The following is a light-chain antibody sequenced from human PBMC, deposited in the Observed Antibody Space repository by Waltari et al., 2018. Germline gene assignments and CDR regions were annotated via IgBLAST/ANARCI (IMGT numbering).Light chain of an antibody. V-gene: IGLV1-44*01. CDR2: SNK. Sequence: QSVLTQPPSASGTPGQRVTISCSGSSSNIGSNTVNWYQQLPGTAPKLLIYSNKPRPSGFPDRFSGSKSGTSASLAISGLQSEDEADYYCAAWDDSLNGVVFGGGTKLTVL. CDR3: AAWDDSLNGVV. J-gene: IGLJ2*01. CDR1: SSNIGSNT.